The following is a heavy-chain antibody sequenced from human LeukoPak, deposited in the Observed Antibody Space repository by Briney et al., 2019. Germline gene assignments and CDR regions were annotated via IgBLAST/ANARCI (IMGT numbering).Heavy chain of an antibody. Sequence: PSETLSLTCTVSGGSISSSSYYWGWIRQPPGKGLEWIGSIYYSGSTYYNPSLKSRVTISVDTSKNQFSLKLSSVTAADTAVYYCARFNGGGGYDFDYWGRGTLVTVSS. CDR1: GGSISSSSYY. D-gene: IGHD1-26*01. CDR2: IYYSGST. V-gene: IGHV4-39*07. CDR3: ARFNGGGGYDFDY. J-gene: IGHJ4*02.